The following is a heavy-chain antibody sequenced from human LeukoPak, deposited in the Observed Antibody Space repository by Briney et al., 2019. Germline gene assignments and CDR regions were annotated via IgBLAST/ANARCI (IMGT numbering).Heavy chain of an antibody. D-gene: IGHD2-2*01. CDR2: INHSGST. CDR3: ARGAVVVPAAKGFDY. V-gene: IGHV4-34*01. J-gene: IGHJ4*02. Sequence: SETLSLTCTVSGGSITNYHWSWIRQPPGKGLEWIGEINHSGSTNYNPSLKSRVTISVDTSKNQFSLKLSSVTAADTAVYYCARGAVVVPAAKGFDYWGQGTLVTVSS. CDR1: GGSITNYH.